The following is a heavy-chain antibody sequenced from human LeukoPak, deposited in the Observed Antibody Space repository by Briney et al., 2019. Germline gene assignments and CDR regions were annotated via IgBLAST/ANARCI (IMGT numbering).Heavy chain of an antibody. CDR2: VRKKTNSYTT. CDR3: VRTNFGDLRLFDH. D-gene: IGHD3-16*01. CDR1: GFTFSDYY. Sequence: GGSLRLSCAASGFTFSDYYMDWVRHAPGKGLEWVGRVRKKTNSYTTEYAASVKGRFTISRDDSKNSLYLQMDSLKTEDTAVYYCVRTNFGDLRLFDHWGQGPLVTVSS. V-gene: IGHV3-72*01. J-gene: IGHJ4*02.